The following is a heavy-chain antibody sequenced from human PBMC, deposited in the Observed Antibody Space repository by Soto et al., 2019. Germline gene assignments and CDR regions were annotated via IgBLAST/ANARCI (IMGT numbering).Heavy chain of an antibody. V-gene: IGHV4-39*01. CDR1: GASISTSTYY. D-gene: IGHD4-17*01. Sequence: QLQLQESGPGLVTPSGTLSLTCTVSGASISTSTYYWGWIRQPPGKGLEWIGSTRNTNYNPSLKSRVPISINTAENQFSLRLNSVAPADTAVYYCATPGDYVASWGQGTLVTVSS. J-gene: IGHJ5*02. CDR3: ATPGDYVAS. CDR2: TRNT.